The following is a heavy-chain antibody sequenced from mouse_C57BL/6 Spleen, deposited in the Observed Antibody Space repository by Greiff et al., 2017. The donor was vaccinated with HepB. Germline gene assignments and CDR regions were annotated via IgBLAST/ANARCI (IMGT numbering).Heavy chain of an antibody. Sequence: QVQLQQPGAELVKPGASVKLSCKASGYTFTSYWMQWVKQRPGQGLEWIGEIDPSDSYTNYNQKFKGKATLTVDTSSSTAYMQLSSLTSEDSAVYYCAREEGNSDYWGQGTTLTVSS. CDR3: AREEGNSDY. CDR2: IDPSDSYT. J-gene: IGHJ2*01. CDR1: GYTFTSYW. V-gene: IGHV1-50*01.